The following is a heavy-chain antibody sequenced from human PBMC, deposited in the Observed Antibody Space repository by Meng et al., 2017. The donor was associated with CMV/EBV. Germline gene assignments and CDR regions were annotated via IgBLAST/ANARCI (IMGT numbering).Heavy chain of an antibody. V-gene: IGHV3-21*01. Sequence: EVQRVESGXXLVKLGGSLRLSCAAFGFTFSSYSMNWVRQAPGKGLEWVSSISSSSSYIYYADSVKGRFTISRDNAKNALYLQMNSLRAEDTAVYYCAGVQWLDRPFDYWGQGTLVTVSS. CDR1: GFTFSSYS. CDR2: ISSSSSYI. CDR3: AGVQWLDRPFDY. D-gene: IGHD5-12*01. J-gene: IGHJ4*02.